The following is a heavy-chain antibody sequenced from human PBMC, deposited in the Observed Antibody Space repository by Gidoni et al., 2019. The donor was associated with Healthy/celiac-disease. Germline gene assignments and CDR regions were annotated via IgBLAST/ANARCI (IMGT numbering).Heavy chain of an antibody. CDR2: IKSKTDGGTT. CDR1: GFTFSNDW. V-gene: IGHV3-15*01. D-gene: IGHD3-3*01. CDR3: TTEGLGDFWSGYTYYYGMDV. J-gene: IGHJ6*02. Sequence: EVQLVESGGGLVKPGGSLRLSCAASGFTFSNDWMIWVRQAPGEGLEWVGRIKSKTDGGTTDYAAPVKGRFTISRDDSKNTLYLQMNSLKTEDTAVYYCTTEGLGDFWSGYTYYYGMDVWGQGTTVTVSS.